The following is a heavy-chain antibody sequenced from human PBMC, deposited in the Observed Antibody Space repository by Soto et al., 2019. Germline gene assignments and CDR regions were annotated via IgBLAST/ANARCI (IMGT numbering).Heavy chain of an antibody. D-gene: IGHD6-19*01. CDR1: GYTFTSYG. CDR3: ARDRETIAVAGGNYFDY. J-gene: IGHJ4*02. Sequence: QVQLVQSGAEVKKPGASVKVSCKASGYTFTSYGISWVRQAPGQGLEWMGWISAYNGNTNYAQKLQGRVTMTTDTSTSTAYMEPRSLRSDDTAVYYCARDRETIAVAGGNYFDYWGQGTLVTVSS. CDR2: ISAYNGNT. V-gene: IGHV1-18*01.